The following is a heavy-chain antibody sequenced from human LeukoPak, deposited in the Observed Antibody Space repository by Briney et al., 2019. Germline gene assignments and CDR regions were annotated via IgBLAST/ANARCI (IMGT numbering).Heavy chain of an antibody. V-gene: IGHV3-74*01. D-gene: IGHD1-26*01. CDR1: GFTFSRYW. CDR3: VRDNRSYNFDY. Sequence: GGSLRLSCAASGFTFSRYWMHWVRHAPGKGLVWVSCIKSDGSSTSIADSAKGRFTISRDNAKNTVYLQMNSLRAEDTAVYYCVRDNRSYNFDYWGQGTLVAVSS. CDR2: IKSDGSST. J-gene: IGHJ4*02.